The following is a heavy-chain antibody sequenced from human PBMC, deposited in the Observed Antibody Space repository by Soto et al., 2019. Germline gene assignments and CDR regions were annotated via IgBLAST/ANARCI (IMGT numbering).Heavy chain of an antibody. V-gene: IGHV3-23*01. CDR1: GFTFDTYA. J-gene: IGHJ4*02. Sequence: LRLSCAASGFTFDTYAMSWVRQAPGKGIEWISSLSAGGNRPYYADSVKGRFTISRDNSKTSLYLQMLGLRAEDTAVYYCAKQAGSSSDPFDYWGQGALVTVSS. CDR2: LSAGGNRP. CDR3: AKQAGSSSDPFDY. D-gene: IGHD6-19*01.